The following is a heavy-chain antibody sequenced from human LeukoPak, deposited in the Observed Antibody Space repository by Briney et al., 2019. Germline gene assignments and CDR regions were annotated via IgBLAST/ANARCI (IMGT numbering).Heavy chain of an antibody. J-gene: IGHJ4*02. CDR2: ISYDGSNK. D-gene: IGHD3-22*01. V-gene: IGHV3-30-3*01. CDR3: ARSAGVLYDSSGYPFY. Sequence: GRSLRLSCAASGFTFSSYAMHWVRQAPGKGLEWVAVISYDGSNKYYADSVKGRFTISRDNSKNTLYLQMNSLRAEDTAVYYCARSAGVLYDSSGYPFYWGQGTLVTVSS. CDR1: GFTFSSYA.